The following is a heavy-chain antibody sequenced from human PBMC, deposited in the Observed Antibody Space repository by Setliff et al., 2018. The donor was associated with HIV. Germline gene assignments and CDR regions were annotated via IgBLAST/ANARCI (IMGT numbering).Heavy chain of an antibody. V-gene: IGHV4-38-2*01. CDR2: IYHSGST. CDR3: ARHRDGGTYPLDY. J-gene: IGHJ4*02. CDR1: GYSISSGYY. D-gene: IGHD1-26*01. Sequence: SETLSLTCAVSGYSISSGYYWGWIRQPPGKGLEWIGSIYHSGSTYDSPSPKSRVTISVDTSKNQFSLQLTSVTAADTAVYYCARHRDGGTYPLDYWGQGTLVTVSS.